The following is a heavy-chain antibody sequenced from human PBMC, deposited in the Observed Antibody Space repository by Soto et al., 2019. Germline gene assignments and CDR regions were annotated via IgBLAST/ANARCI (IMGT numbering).Heavy chain of an antibody. D-gene: IGHD3-10*01. J-gene: IGHJ5*02. CDR2: MYHSGTF. CDR1: GGSIGGVGYS. Sequence: TLSLTCAVSGGSIGGVGYSWSWIRQAPGGGLEWIGYMYHSGTFLKSPSLKTRLTMSLDMSKNQFSLTLNSMTAADTAVYYCARAQFYSGSGNYNNLMFDAWGQGIQVTVS. CDR3: ARAQFYSGSGNYNNLMFDA. V-gene: IGHV4-30-2*01.